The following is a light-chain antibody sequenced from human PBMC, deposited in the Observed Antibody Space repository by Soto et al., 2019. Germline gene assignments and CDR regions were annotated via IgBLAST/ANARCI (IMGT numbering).Light chain of an antibody. CDR1: QSVSSSF. J-gene: IGKJ1*01. CDR3: PHYGTSLWT. V-gene: IGKV3-20*01. CDR2: GAS. Sequence: EIMLTQSPGTLSLSPGERATLSCRASQSVSSSFFAWYQQTPGQAPRLLIYGASISATGIPARFSGGGSGTDFTLTISRLEPEDFAFYLCPHYGTSLWTFGQGTKVEI.